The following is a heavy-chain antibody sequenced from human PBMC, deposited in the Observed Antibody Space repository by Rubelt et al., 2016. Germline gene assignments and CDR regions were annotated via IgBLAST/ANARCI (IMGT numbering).Heavy chain of an antibody. CDR1: GFSFSSKT. CDR2: IDSSSVYI. CDR3: ARGRSNNYGMDV. D-gene: IGHD2/OR15-2a*01. J-gene: IGHJ6*02. Sequence: PGGSLGLSCAASGFSFSSKTLNWVRQAPGKGLEWVSSIDSSSVYIYYASSVKGRFTISRDNAKNSLYLQMISLRAEDTGVYYCARGRSNNYGMDVWGQGTTVTVSS. V-gene: IGHV3-21*01.